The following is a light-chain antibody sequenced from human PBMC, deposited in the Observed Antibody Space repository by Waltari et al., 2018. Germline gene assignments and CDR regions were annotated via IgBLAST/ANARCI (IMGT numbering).Light chain of an antibody. J-gene: IGLJ2*01. CDR2: EVN. V-gene: IGLV2-8*01. CDR3: TSHPGGNNLLA. CDR1: SSDVGAYNL. Sequence: QSALTQPPSASGSPGQSVTISCTGTSSDVGAYNLVSWYQHHPGEAPKLIIYEVNKRPSGIPDRFSGSKSGNTASLTVSGLQTDDEGDYYCTSHPGGNNLLAFGGGTRLTVL.